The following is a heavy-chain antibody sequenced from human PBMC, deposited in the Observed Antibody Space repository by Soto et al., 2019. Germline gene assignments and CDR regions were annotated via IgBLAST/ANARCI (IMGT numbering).Heavy chain of an antibody. V-gene: IGHV4-59*01. CDR1: GGSISPYS. CDR3: ARLLGGDDDYGGWFDP. J-gene: IGHJ5*02. Sequence: QVHLVESGPGLVKPSETLSLTCTISGGSISPYSWTWIRQSPGKGLEWIGYVSHSGRTFYTPSLKSRLTMSLDTSRSQFSLRLKSLSAADTAVYYCARLLGGDDDYGGWFDPWGQGTLGTVSS. CDR2: VSHSGRT. D-gene: IGHD2-21*02.